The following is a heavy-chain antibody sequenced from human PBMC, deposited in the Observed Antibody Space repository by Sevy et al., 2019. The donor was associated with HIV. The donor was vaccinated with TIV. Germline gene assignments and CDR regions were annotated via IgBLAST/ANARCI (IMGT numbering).Heavy chain of an antibody. CDR1: GFTFSKYS. CDR3: AREGCTKPHDY. Sequence: GGYLRLSCAASGFTFSKYSMSWVRQPPGKGLEWVSTLSFGCGEINYADSVMGRFTISRDNSKSSVYLQMNNLRPEDTAVYYCAREGCTKPHDYWGQGTLVSVSS. V-gene: IGHV3-23*01. J-gene: IGHJ4*02. CDR2: LSFGCGEI. D-gene: IGHD2-8*01.